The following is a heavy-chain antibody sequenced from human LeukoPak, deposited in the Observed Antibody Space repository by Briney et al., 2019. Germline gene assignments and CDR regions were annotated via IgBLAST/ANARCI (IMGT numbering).Heavy chain of an antibody. D-gene: IGHD2-2*01. CDR2: ISGSGGST. CDR1: GFTFSSYA. Sequence: GGSLRLSCAASGFTFSSYAMSWVRQAPGQGLEWVSAISGSGGSTYYADSVKGRFTISRDNSKNTLYLQMNSLRAEDTAVYYCARGPYCSSTSCYHYYYYYGMDVWGQGTTVTVSS. J-gene: IGHJ6*02. V-gene: IGHV3-23*01. CDR3: ARGPYCSSTSCYHYYYYYGMDV.